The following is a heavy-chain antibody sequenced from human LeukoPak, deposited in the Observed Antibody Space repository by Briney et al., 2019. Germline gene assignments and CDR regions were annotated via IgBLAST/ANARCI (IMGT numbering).Heavy chain of an antibody. V-gene: IGHV1-69*01. D-gene: IGHD3-9*01. CDR3: ARSAYYDILTGYSPGAFDY. CDR2: IIPIFGTA. J-gene: IGHJ4*02. CDR1: GGTFISYA. Sequence: ASVKVSCKASGGTFISYAISWVRQAPGQGLEWMGGIIPIFGTANYAQKFQGRVTITADESTSTAYMELSSLRSEDTDVYYCARSAYYDILTGYSPGAFDYWGQGTLVTVSS.